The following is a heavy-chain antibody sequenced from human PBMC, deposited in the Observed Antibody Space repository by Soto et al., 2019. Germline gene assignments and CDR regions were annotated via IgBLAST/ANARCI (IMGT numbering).Heavy chain of an antibody. J-gene: IGHJ6*03. D-gene: IGHD5-12*01. CDR1: GDSFNDYY. Sequence: QVPLVQSGAEVRKPGASVTVSCRSSGDSFNDYYIHWVRQAPGQGFGWMGWINPNGGVTKYAQKFQGWVSMTRDTSIRTVYMQLSRLRSDDTAVYYCARESGGATATLDYYYFYMDVCGTGTTVTVSS. CDR2: INPNGGVT. V-gene: IGHV1-2*04. CDR3: ARESGGATATLDYYYFYMDV.